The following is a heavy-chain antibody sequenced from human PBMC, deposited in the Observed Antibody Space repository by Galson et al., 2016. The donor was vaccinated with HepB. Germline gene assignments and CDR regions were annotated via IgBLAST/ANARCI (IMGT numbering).Heavy chain of an antibody. D-gene: IGHD3-10*01. CDR2: IIPMFGTP. V-gene: IGHV1-69*13. CDR3: ASHTRGQYDSGRYEFNY. Sequence: SVKVSCKASGGTFSSYAFSWVRQAPGQGLEWMGGIIPMFGTPNYAQKFRGRVTVTADESTSTAYMELSSLRSQDTAVYYCASHTRGQYDSGRYEFNYWGQGTLVTVSS. J-gene: IGHJ4*02. CDR1: GGTFSSYA.